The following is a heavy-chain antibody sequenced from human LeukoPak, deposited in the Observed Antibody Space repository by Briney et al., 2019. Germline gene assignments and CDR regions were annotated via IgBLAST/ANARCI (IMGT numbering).Heavy chain of an antibody. J-gene: IGHJ4*02. CDR3: ARGPAAGY. D-gene: IGHD6-13*01. Sequence: ASVKVSGKASGYTFTGYYIHWVRQAPGQGLEWMGWINPNSGGTNYAQKFQDRVTMTRNTSISTAYMELSSLRSEDTAVYYCARGPAAGYWGQGTLVTVSS. CDR2: INPNSGGT. CDR1: GYTFTGYY. V-gene: IGHV1-2*02.